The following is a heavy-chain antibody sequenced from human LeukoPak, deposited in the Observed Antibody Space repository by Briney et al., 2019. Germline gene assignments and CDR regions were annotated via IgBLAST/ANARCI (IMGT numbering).Heavy chain of an antibody. CDR3: ARVSMVRGVISWEEYYYYGMDV. J-gene: IGHJ6*02. D-gene: IGHD3-10*01. CDR1: GYIFTTYG. V-gene: IGHV1-18*01. Sequence: ASVKVSCKASGYIFTTYGISWVRQAPGQGLEWMGWISAYNGNTNYAQKLQGRVTMTTDTSTGTVYMELRSLRSDDTAVYYCARVSMVRGVISWEEYYYYGMDVWGQGTTVTVSS. CDR2: ISAYNGNT.